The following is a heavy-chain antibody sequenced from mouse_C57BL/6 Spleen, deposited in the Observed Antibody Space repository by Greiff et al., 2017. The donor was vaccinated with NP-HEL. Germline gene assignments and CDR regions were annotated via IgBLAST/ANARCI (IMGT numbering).Heavy chain of an antibody. J-gene: IGHJ3*01. D-gene: IGHD3-3*01. Sequence: VMLVESGPGLVQPSQSLSITCTVSGFSLTSYGVHWVRQSPGKGLEWLGVIWRGGSTDYNEAFMSRLSITKDNSKSQVFFKMNSLEADDTAIYHCAKKGGDEGFAYWGQGALVTVSA. CDR2: IWRGGST. V-gene: IGHV2-5*01. CDR3: AKKGGDEGFAY. CDR1: GFSLTSYG.